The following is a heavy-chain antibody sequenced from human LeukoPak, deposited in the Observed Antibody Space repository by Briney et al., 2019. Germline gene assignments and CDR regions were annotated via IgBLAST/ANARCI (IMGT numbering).Heavy chain of an antibody. V-gene: IGHV4-34*01. CDR2: INHSGST. J-gene: IGHJ6*02. D-gene: IGHD2-2*01. Sequence: SETLSLTCAVYGGSFSGYYWSWIRQPPGKGLEWIGEINHSGSTNYNPSLKSRVTISADTSKNQFSLKLSSVTAADTAVYYCARRVPAAIHYSYYGMDVWGQGTTVTVSS. CDR1: GGSFSGYY. CDR3: ARRVPAAIHYSYYGMDV.